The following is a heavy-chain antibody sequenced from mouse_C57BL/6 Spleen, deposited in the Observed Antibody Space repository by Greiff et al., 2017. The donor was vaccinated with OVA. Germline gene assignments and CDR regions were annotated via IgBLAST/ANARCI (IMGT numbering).Heavy chain of an antibody. D-gene: IGHD2-12*01. CDR2: ISYDGSN. CDR3: ARDRDDRAWFAY. CDR1: GYSITSGYY. V-gene: IGHV3-6*01. Sequence: EVHLVESGPGLVKPSQSLSLTCSVTGYSITSGYYWNWIRQFPGNKLEWMGYISYDGSNNYNPSLKNRISITRDTSKNQFFLKLNSVTTEDTATYDCARDRDDRAWFAYWGQGTLVTVSA. J-gene: IGHJ3*01.